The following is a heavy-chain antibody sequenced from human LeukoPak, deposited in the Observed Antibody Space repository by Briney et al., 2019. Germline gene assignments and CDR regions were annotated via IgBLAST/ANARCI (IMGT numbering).Heavy chain of an antibody. J-gene: IGHJ4*02. Sequence: GASVKVSCKASGYTFTSYTISWVRQAPGQGLEWMGRIIPILGIANYAQKFQGRVTITADKSTSTAYMELSSLRSEDTAVYYCARRSGIDDYWGQGTLVTVSS. V-gene: IGHV1-69*02. D-gene: IGHD1-26*01. CDR1: GYTFTSYT. CDR3: ARRSGIDDY. CDR2: IIPILGIA.